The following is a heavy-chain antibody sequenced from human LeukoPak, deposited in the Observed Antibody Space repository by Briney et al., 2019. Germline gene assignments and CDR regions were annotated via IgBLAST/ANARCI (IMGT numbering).Heavy chain of an antibody. CDR1: GFTFSSYD. Sequence: PGGSLRLSCVASGFTFSSYDMSWVRQAPGKGLEWVSVIYSGGSTYYADSVKGRFTISRDNSKNTLYLQMNSLRAEDTAAYYCARWARTKLGFDYWGQGTLVTVSS. D-gene: IGHD7-27*01. V-gene: IGHV3-53*01. J-gene: IGHJ4*02. CDR2: IYSGGST. CDR3: ARWARTKLGFDY.